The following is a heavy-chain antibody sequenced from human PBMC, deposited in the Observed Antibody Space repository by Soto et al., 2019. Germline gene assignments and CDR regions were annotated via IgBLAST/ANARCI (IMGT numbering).Heavy chain of an antibody. CDR1: GYTLTIYY. CDR2: INPSGGST. CDR3: ARNPERPIHDAFDI. D-gene: IGHD1-1*01. V-gene: IGHV1-46*01. Sequence: GASFKVSCKSSGYTLTIYYIHLVRQAHGQGLEWMGIINPSGGSTSYAQKFQGRVTMTRDTSTSTVYMELSSLRSEDTAVYYCARNPERPIHDAFDIWGQGTMVTVSS. J-gene: IGHJ3*02.